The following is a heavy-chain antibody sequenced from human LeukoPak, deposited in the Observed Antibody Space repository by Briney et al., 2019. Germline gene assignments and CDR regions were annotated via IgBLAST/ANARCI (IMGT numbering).Heavy chain of an antibody. Sequence: GGSLRLSCAASGFTFSSYWMSWVRQAPGKGLEWVANIKQDGSEKYYVDSVKGRFTISRDNAKNSLYLQMNSLRAEDTAVYYCARDLPSLYGDYPTSNGMDVWGQGTTVTVSS. D-gene: IGHD4-17*01. CDR2: IKQDGSEK. CDR3: ARDLPSLYGDYPTSNGMDV. CDR1: GFTFSSYW. V-gene: IGHV3-7*01. J-gene: IGHJ6*02.